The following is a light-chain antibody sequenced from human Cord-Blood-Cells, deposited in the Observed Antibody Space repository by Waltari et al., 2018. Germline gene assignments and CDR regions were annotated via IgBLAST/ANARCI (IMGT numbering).Light chain of an antibody. V-gene: IGLV2-14*01. CDR2: DVS. CDR1: SSDVGGYHY. J-gene: IGLJ3*02. CDR3: SSYTSSSTWV. Sequence: QSALTQPASVSGSPGHSITISCPGTSSDVGGYHYFSCYQQHTGNAPKLMIYDVSNRPSGVSNRFSCSKSGNTASLTISGLQAEDEADYYCSSYTSSSTWVFGGGTKLTVL.